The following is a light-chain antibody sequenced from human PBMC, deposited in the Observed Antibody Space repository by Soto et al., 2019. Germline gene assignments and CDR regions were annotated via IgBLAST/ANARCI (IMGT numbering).Light chain of an antibody. CDR2: RNN. J-gene: IGLJ3*02. CDR1: SSNIGSNY. CDR3: AAWDDSLSGRV. Sequence: QSVLTQPPSASGTPGQRVTISCSGSSSNIGSNYVYWYQQLPGTAPKLLIYRNNQRPSGVPDRFSGSQSGTSASLAISGIRSEDESDYYCAAWDDSLSGRVFGGGTKVTVL. V-gene: IGLV1-47*01.